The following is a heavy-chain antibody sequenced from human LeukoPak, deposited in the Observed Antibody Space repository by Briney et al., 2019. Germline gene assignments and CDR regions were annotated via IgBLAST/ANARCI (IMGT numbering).Heavy chain of an antibody. CDR1: GFTFSSYA. CDR2: VRGSGAGT. Sequence: GGSLRLSGGGSGFTFSSYAMIWVRQAPGKGLEWFSGVRGSGAGTDHADSGKGRFTISRDNSKNTLYLQMNSLRAEDTAVYYCAKAGCSSTSCYISYFDYWGQGTLVTVSS. V-gene: IGHV3-23*01. J-gene: IGHJ4*02. D-gene: IGHD2-2*02. CDR3: AKAGCSSTSCYISYFDY.